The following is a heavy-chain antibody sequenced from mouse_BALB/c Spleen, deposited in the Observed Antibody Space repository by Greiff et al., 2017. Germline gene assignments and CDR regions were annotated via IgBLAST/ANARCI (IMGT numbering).Heavy chain of an antibody. D-gene: IGHD2-1*01. J-gene: IGHJ4*01. CDR2: IDPANGNT. CDR3: ARCNYPYYAMDY. CDR1: GFTIKDNY. Sequence: EVQLQQSGAELVKPGASVKLSCTASGFTIKDNYMHWVKQRPEQGLEWIGRIDPANGNTKYNPKFQGKATITADTSSNTAYLQLSSLTSEDTAVYYGARCNYPYYAMDYWGQGTSVTVSS. V-gene: IGHV14-3*02.